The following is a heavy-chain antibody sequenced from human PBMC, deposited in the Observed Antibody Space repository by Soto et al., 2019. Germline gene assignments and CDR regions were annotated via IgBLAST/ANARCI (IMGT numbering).Heavy chain of an antibody. CDR2: IFSSSTYI. CDR3: ARGGAGPSDY. J-gene: IGHJ4*02. Sequence: GGSLRLSCAASGFTFSSYIMNWVRQSPGKGLEWVSSIFSSSTYIYYADSLKGRFTISRDNAKNSLYLQMNSLRAGDTAVYYCARGGAGPSDYWGQGALVTVSS. D-gene: IGHD1-26*01. V-gene: IGHV3-21*01. CDR1: GFTFSSYI.